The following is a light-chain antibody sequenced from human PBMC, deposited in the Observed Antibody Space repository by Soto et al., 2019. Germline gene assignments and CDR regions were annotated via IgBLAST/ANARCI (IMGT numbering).Light chain of an antibody. CDR1: SSDVGGFNY. CDR3: TSYTSGSTLVL. Sequence: QSVLTQPASVSGSPGQSITISCTGTSSDVGGFNYVSWYQQHPGKAPKLMIYDVSNRPSGVPNRSSGSKSGNTASLTISGLQAEDEADYYCTSYTSGSTLVLFGGGTKLTVL. J-gene: IGLJ2*01. CDR2: DVS. V-gene: IGLV2-14*01.